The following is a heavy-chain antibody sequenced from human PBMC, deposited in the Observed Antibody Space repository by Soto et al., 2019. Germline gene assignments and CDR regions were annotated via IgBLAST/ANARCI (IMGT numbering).Heavy chain of an antibody. J-gene: IGHJ5*02. CDR1: GGSFSGYY. Sequence: PSETLSLTCAVYGGSFSGYYWSWIRQPPGKWLEWIGEINHSGSTNYNPSLKSRVTISVDTSKNQFSLKLSSVTAADTAVYYCARVGRGLRYFDWLGPFDPWGQGXLVTVYS. CDR3: ARVGRGLRYFDWLGPFDP. CDR2: INHSGST. V-gene: IGHV4-34*01. D-gene: IGHD3-9*01.